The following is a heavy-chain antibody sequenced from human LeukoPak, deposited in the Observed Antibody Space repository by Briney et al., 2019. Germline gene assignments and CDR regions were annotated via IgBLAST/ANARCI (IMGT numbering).Heavy chain of an antibody. CDR2: IYPGDSDT. Sequence: KLGESLKISCKGSGYSFTSYWIGWVRQMPGKGLEWMGIIYPGDSDTRYSPSFQGQVTISADKSISTAYLQWSSLKASDTAMYYCARQTASGWYSKPHPLDYWGQGTLVTVSS. D-gene: IGHD6-19*01. V-gene: IGHV5-51*01. CDR3: ARQTASGWYSKPHPLDY. CDR1: GYSFTSYW. J-gene: IGHJ4*02.